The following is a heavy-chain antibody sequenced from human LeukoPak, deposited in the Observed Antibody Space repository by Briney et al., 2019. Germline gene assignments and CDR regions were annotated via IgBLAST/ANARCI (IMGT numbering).Heavy chain of an antibody. CDR3: ARGSGSYYRARDY. V-gene: IGHV3-66*01. J-gene: IGHJ4*02. CDR2: IYSGGST. CDR1: GFTVSSNY. Sequence: GGSLRLSCAASGFTVSSNYMSWVRQAPGKGLEWVSVIYSGGSTYYADSVKGRFTISRDNSKNTLYLQMNSLRAEDTAVYYCARGSGSYYRARDYWGQGTLVTVSS. D-gene: IGHD1-26*01.